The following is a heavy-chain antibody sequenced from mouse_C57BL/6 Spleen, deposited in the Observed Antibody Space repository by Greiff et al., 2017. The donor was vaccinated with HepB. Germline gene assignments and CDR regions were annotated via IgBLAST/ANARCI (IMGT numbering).Heavy chain of an antibody. V-gene: IGHV1-5*01. J-gene: IGHJ1*03. CDR1: GYTFTSYW. CDR2: IYPGNSDT. D-gene: IGHD4-1*01. CDR3: TRWVVGGYFDV. Sequence: VQLQQSGTVLARPGASVKMSCKTSGYTFTSYWMHWVKQRPGQGLEWIGAIYPGNSDTSYNQKFKGKAKLTAVTSASTAYMELSSLTNEDSAGYYCTRWVVGGYFDVWGTGTTVTVSS.